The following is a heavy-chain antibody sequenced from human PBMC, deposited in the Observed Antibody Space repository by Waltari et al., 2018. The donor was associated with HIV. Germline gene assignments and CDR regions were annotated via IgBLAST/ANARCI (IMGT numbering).Heavy chain of an antibody. J-gene: IGHJ5*02. CDR2: LYHSGDT. CDR3: ARAVLRYFDNWFDP. D-gene: IGHD3-9*01. CDR1: GYSISSGYY. V-gene: IGHV4-38-2*01. Sequence: QVQLQESGPGLVKTSETLSLTCAVSGYSISSGYYWGWIRQPPGKGLEWIGSLYHSGDTYYNPSLKSRISISLDTSKNHFSLKLSSVTAADTAVYFCARAVLRYFDNWFDPWGQGTLVTVS.